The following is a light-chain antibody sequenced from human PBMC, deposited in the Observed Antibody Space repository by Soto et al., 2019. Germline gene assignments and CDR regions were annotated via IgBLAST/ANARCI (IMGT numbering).Light chain of an antibody. Sequence: EIVMTQSPATLSVSPGERATLSCRASQSVSSNSAWYQQKPGQAPRLLIYGASTRATGIPARFSGSGSGTDFTLTISRLKPEDFAVYYCQQYGSSPAITFGQGTRLEIK. CDR3: QQYGSSPAIT. J-gene: IGKJ5*01. CDR1: QSVSSN. CDR2: GAS. V-gene: IGKV3-15*01.